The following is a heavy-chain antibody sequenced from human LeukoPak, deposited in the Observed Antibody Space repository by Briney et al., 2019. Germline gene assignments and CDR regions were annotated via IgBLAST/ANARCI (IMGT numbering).Heavy chain of an antibody. V-gene: IGHV3-23*01. CDR2: ISGSGGST. CDR1: GFTFSSYA. CDR3: AKDPSGWLQFSLDY. Sequence: GGSLSLSCAASGFTFSSYAMSWVRQAPGKGLEWVSAISGSGGSTYYADSVKGRFTISRDNSKNTLYLQMNSLRAEDTAVYYCAKDPSGWLQFSLDYWGQGTLVTVSS. J-gene: IGHJ4*02. D-gene: IGHD5-24*01.